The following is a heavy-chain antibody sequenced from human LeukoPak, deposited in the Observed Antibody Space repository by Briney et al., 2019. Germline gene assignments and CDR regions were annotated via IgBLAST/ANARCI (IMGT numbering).Heavy chain of an antibody. CDR1: GGSFSGYY. D-gene: IGHD3-3*01. V-gene: IGHV4-34*01. CDR2: INHSGST. CDR3: ARSTIFGRNWFDP. J-gene: IGHJ5*02. Sequence: SETLSLTCAVYGGSFSGYYWSWIRQPPGRGLEWIGEINHSGSTNYNPSLRSRVTISVDTSKNQFSLKLSSVTAAGTAVYYCARSTIFGRNWFDPWGQGTLVTVSS.